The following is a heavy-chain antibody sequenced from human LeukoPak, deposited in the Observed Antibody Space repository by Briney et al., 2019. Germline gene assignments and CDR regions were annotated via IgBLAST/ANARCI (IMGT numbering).Heavy chain of an antibody. Sequence: PSETLSLTCTVSGVSISSYYWSWIRQPPGKGLEWIGYIYYSGSTNYNPSLKSRVTISVDTSKNQFSLKLSSVTAADTAVYYCASRSLWSGYYDYWGQGTLVTVSS. V-gene: IGHV4-59*01. CDR3: ASRSLWSGYYDY. D-gene: IGHD3-3*01. J-gene: IGHJ4*02. CDR1: GVSISSYY. CDR2: IYYSGST.